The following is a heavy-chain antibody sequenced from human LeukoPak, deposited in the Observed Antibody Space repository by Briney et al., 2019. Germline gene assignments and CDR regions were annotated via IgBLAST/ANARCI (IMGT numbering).Heavy chain of an antibody. CDR2: IYHSGST. CDR3: ARYHHTSYGDYSAFDI. CDR1: GGFISSGGYY. V-gene: IGHV4-30-2*01. Sequence: PSETLSLTCTVSGGFISSGGYYWSWIRQPPGKGLEWIGYIYHSGSTYYNPSLKSRVTISVDRSKNQFSLKLSSVTAADTAVYYCARYHHTSYGDYSAFDIWGQGTMVTVSS. D-gene: IGHD4-17*01. J-gene: IGHJ3*02.